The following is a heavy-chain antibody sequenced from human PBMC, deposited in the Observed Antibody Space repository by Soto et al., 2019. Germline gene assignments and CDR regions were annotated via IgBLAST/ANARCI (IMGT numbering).Heavy chain of an antibody. CDR2: ISYDGSNK. CDR3: VGGQYYFDY. CDR1: GLPFTTYG. V-gene: IGHV3-30*03. D-gene: IGHD3-10*01. J-gene: IGHJ4*02. Sequence: QVQLVESGGGVVQPGRSLRLSCAASGLPFTTYGMHWVREGPGKGLDWVAAISYDGSNKFYADSVKGRFTISRDNSKNTLYLQMNSLRPEDTALYYCVGGQYYFDYRGQGTLVIVSS.